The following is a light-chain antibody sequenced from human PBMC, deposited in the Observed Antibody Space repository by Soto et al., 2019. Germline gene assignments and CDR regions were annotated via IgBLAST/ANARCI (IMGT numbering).Light chain of an antibody. CDR3: QQYNSYALT. CDR2: KAS. CDR1: QTISSW. V-gene: IGKV1-5*03. Sequence: DIQMTQSPSTLSGSVGDRVTITCRASQTISSWLAWYQQKPGKAPKLLIYKASTLKSGVPSRFSGSGSGTEFTLTIDSLQPDDFGTYHCQQYNSYALTVGQVTRLESK. J-gene: IGKJ5*01.